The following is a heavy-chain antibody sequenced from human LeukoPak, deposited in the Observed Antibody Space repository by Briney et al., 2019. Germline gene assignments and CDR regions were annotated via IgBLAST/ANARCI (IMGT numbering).Heavy chain of an antibody. Sequence: PGGSLRLSCAASGFTFSSYEMNWVRQAPGKGLEWVSYISSSGSTIYYADSVKGRFTISRDNAKNSLYLQMNSLRAEDTAVYYCAKAPYCSSTSCQNFDYWGQGTLVTVSS. CDR1: GFTFSSYE. CDR2: ISSSGSTI. CDR3: AKAPYCSSTSCQNFDY. D-gene: IGHD2-2*01. V-gene: IGHV3-48*03. J-gene: IGHJ4*02.